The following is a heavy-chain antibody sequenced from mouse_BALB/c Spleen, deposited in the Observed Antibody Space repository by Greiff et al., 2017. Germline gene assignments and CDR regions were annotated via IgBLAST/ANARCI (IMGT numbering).Heavy chain of an antibody. Sequence: VKLVESGPGLVQPSQSLSITCTVSGFSLTSYGVHWVRQSPGKGLEWLGVIWSGGSTDYNAAFISRLSISKDNSKSQVFFKMNSLQANDTAIYYCASSSYGYFDYWGQGTTLTVSS. CDR2: IWSGGST. J-gene: IGHJ2*01. CDR1: GFSLTSYG. D-gene: IGHD1-1*01. CDR3: ASSSYGYFDY. V-gene: IGHV2-2*02.